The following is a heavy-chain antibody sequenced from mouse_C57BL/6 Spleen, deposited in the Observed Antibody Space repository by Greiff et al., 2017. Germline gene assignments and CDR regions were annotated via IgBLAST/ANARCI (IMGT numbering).Heavy chain of an antibody. CDR1: GYTFTDYY. CDR3: ARKIGSGYED. D-gene: IGHD3-2*02. V-gene: IGHV1-19*01. Sequence: VQLKQSGPVLVKPGASVKMSCKASGYTFTDYYMNWVKQSHGKSLEWIGVINPYNGGTSYNQKFKGKATLTVDKSSSTAYMELNSLTSEDSAVYYCARKIGSGYEDWGQGTTLTVSS. CDR2: INPYNGGT. J-gene: IGHJ2*01.